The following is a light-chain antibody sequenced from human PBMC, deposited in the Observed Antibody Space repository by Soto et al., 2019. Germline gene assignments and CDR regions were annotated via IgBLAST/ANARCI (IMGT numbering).Light chain of an antibody. V-gene: IGKV3-15*01. CDR2: GAS. Sequence: EIVMTQSLATLSVSPGEKATLSCRASQSISSNLPWYQQKPAQAPRLLIYGASTRATNIPPSFSGSGSGTEFTLTFSSLQSEDFAVYYCQQYNNWPRTFGQGTKVDIK. CDR1: QSISSN. CDR3: QQYNNWPRT. J-gene: IGKJ1*01.